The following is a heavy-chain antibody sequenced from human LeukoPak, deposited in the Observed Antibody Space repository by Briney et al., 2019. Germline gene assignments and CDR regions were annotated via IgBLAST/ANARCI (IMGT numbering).Heavy chain of an antibody. D-gene: IGHD6-13*01. CDR1: GGSIRSSSYY. CDR3: AKLYGGSSSWYFDS. J-gene: IGHJ4*02. Sequence: PSETLSLTCTVSGGSIRSSSYYWGWIRQPPGKGLEWIGSIYYSGSTYYNPSLGSRVTIFVDTSKNQFSLKLSSVTAADTAVYYCAKLYGGSSSWYFDSWGQGTLVTVSS. V-gene: IGHV4-39*01. CDR2: IYYSGST.